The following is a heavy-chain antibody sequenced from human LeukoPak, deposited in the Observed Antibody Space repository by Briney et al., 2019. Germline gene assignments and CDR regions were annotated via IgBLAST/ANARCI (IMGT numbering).Heavy chain of an antibody. CDR1: GDSISRGGYY. J-gene: IGHJ4*02. V-gene: IGHV4-30-4*01. CDR2: IYYSGIA. D-gene: IGHD5/OR15-5a*01. Sequence: SETLSLTCTVSGDSISRGGYYWSWIRQSPERGLEWIAYIYYSGIAYYNPSLESRVTISVVTSKNQFSLRLSSVTAADTAVYYCARVVPIVSTAYYFDYWGQGTLVTVSS. CDR3: ARVVPIVSTAYYFDY.